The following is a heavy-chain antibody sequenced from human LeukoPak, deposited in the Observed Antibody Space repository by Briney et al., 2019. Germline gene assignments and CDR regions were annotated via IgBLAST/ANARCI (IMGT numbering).Heavy chain of an antibody. D-gene: IGHD2-2*01. CDR1: GGSISSGGYS. Sequence: SQTLSLTCAVSGGSISSGGYSWSWIRQPPGKGLEWIGYIYHSGSTYYNPSLKSRVTISVDTSKNQFSLKLSSVTAADAAVYYCARHPSRGVPAAHYYMDVWGKGTTVTVSS. V-gene: IGHV4-30-2*03. CDR2: IYHSGST. CDR3: ARHPSRGVPAAHYYMDV. J-gene: IGHJ6*03.